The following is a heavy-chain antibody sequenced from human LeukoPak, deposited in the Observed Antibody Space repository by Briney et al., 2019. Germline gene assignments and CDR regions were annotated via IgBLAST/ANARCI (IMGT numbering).Heavy chain of an antibody. CDR1: GGTFSSYA. Sequence: GASVKVSCTASGGTFSSYAISWVRQAPGQGLEWMGWINPNSGGTNYAQKFQGWVTMTRDTSISTAYMELSRLRSDDTAVYYCARSSGYNDAFDIWGQGTMVTVSS. CDR2: INPNSGGT. J-gene: IGHJ3*02. CDR3: ARSSGYNDAFDI. V-gene: IGHV1-2*04. D-gene: IGHD5-12*01.